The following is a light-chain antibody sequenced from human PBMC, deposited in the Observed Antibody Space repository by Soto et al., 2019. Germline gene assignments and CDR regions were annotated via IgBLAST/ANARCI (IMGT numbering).Light chain of an antibody. V-gene: IGKV1-9*01. CDR2: DAS. CDR1: QDFSNF. J-gene: IGKJ4*01. CDR3: QQLYSFPLT. Sequence: DIQLTQSPSFLSASIGDRVTITCRASQDFSNFLAWYQQKPGRAPKLLMYDASTLQSGLPSRFSGSGSGTEFTLTIRSLQPEDFATYFCQQLYSFPLTFGGGTKVDSK.